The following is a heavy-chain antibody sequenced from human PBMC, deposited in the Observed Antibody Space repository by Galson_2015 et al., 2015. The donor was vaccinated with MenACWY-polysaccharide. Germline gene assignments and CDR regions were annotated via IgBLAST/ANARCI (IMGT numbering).Heavy chain of an antibody. D-gene: IGHD4-17*01. CDR3: GRWTSRGDPDGSLDD. CDR2: VHPARGNR. J-gene: IGHJ4*02. V-gene: IGHV1-8*01. Sequence: SAQHRCRAAGYILTRSDLNWVRRAPGHGLEWKGWVHPARGNRGGAQDLQGTVTMSGDTSRRRAYMELSSLTSEDPAVYYCGRWTSRGDPDGSLDDWGQGTLVTVSS. CDR1: GYILTRSD.